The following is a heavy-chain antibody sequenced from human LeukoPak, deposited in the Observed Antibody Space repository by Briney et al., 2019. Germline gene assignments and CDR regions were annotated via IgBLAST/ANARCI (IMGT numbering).Heavy chain of an antibody. CDR2: IYYSGST. J-gene: IGHJ5*02. D-gene: IGHD3-10*01. CDR1: GGSISSYY. Sequence: SETLSLTCTVSGGSISSYYWSWIRQPPGKGLEWIGYIYYSGSTDHNPSLKSRVTMSIDTSKNQFSLNLISVTAADTAVYYCARDSGTTGEVKFDPWGQGTLVTVSS. V-gene: IGHV4-59*12. CDR3: ARDSGTTGEVKFDP.